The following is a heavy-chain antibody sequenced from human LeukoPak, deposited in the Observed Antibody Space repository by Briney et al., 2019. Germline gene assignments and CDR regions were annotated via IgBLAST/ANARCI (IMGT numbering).Heavy chain of an antibody. V-gene: IGHV4-59*01. Sequence: SETLSLTCTVSGGSISSYYWSWIRQPPGKGLEWIGYIYYSGSTSYNPSLKSRVTISVDTSKNQFSLKLSSVTAADTAVYYCASSKPSRGSGSYSPFSRLDPWGQGTLVTVSS. CDR1: GGSISSYY. CDR3: ASSKPSRGSGSYSPFSRLDP. J-gene: IGHJ5*02. D-gene: IGHD3-10*01. CDR2: IYYSGST.